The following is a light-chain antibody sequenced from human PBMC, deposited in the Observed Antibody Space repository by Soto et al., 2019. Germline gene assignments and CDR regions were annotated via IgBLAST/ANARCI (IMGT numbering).Light chain of an antibody. Sequence: DIQMTQSPSPLSASVGDSVTITCRASQSIHRWLAWYHQKPGTAPKLLIYDASTLESGVPSRFSGSGSGTEFTLTITSLQPDDFATYYCQQYSSYLYTFGQGTKLEIK. CDR1: QSIHRW. V-gene: IGKV1-5*01. CDR2: DAS. CDR3: QQYSSYLYT. J-gene: IGKJ2*01.